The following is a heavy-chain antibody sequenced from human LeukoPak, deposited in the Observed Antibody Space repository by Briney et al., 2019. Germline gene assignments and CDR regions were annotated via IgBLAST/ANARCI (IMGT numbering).Heavy chain of an antibody. CDR2: ISGSGGST. V-gene: IGHV3-23*01. CDR1: EFTFSSYG. J-gene: IGHJ4*02. CDR3: AKANRFVGVAVYFDY. D-gene: IGHD2-15*01. Sequence: GGSLRLSCAASEFTFSSYGMSWVRQAPGKGLEWVSGISGSGGSTYYADSVKGRFTISRDNSKNTLYLQMNSLRAEDTAVYYCAKANRFVGVAVYFDYWGQGTLVTVSS.